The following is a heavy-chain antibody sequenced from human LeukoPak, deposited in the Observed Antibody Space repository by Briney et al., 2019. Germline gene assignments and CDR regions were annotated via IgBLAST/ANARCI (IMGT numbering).Heavy chain of an antibody. CDR2: VYASGST. CDR3: ARLVFSEYYFDY. Sequence: SETLSLTCTVSGDSISSYYWSWIRQPAGKELEWIGRVYASGSTNYNPSLKSRVTISVDTSKNQFSLKLSSVTAADTALYYCARLVFSEYYFDYWGQGTLVTVSS. V-gene: IGHV4-4*07. D-gene: IGHD3-3*01. CDR1: GDSISSYY. J-gene: IGHJ4*02.